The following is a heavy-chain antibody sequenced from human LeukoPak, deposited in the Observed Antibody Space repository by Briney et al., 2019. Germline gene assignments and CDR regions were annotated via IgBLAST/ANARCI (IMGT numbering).Heavy chain of an antibody. J-gene: IGHJ4*02. CDR3: ARGYSSGLHFDY. Sequence: GGSLRLSCAASGFTFSSYAMNWVRQAPGKGLEWVSIISGSAGSTYYADSVKGRFTISRDNAKNTLYLQMNSLRAEDTAVYYCARGYSSGLHFDYWGQGTLVTVSS. CDR1: GFTFSSYA. CDR2: ISGSAGST. D-gene: IGHD6-19*01. V-gene: IGHV3-23*01.